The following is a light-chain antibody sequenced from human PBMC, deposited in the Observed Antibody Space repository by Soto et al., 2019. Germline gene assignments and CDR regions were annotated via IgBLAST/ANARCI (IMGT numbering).Light chain of an antibody. CDR2: DAS. CDR3: QQYDNYPLT. Sequence: DIQMTQSPATLSASVGGRVTITCRASQSVRSWLAWHQQKPGTAPKLLIFDASRLESGVPSRFSGSASGTEFTLTISSLQPDDFATYYCQQYDNYPLTFGGGTRLEIK. CDR1: QSVRSW. J-gene: IGKJ5*01. V-gene: IGKV1-5*01.